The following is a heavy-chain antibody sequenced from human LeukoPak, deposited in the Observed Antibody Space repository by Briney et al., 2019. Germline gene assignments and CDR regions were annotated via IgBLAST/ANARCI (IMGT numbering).Heavy chain of an antibody. Sequence: GGSLRLSCAASGFTFSSYAMSWVRQASGKGLEWVSAISGSGDNTYYTDSVKGRFTISRDNSKNTLYLQMNSLRAGDTAVYYCAKDGDYHYDSSGFLDYWGQGTLVTVSS. D-gene: IGHD3-22*01. J-gene: IGHJ4*02. CDR2: ISGSGDNT. CDR1: GFTFSSYA. CDR3: AKDGDYHYDSSGFLDY. V-gene: IGHV3-23*01.